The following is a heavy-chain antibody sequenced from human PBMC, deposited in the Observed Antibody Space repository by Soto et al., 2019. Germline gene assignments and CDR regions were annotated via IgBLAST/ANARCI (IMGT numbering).Heavy chain of an antibody. J-gene: IGHJ4*02. CDR1: GFSLSTTGMC. D-gene: IGHD5-18*01. CDR3: SRAVGGFTYGYPDY. Sequence: SGPTLVNPTQTLTLTCTFSGFSLSTTGMCVSWIRQPPGKALEWLALIDWADDKYYSTSLKARLTISKDTSKNQVVLTMTNVEPVDTATYFCSRAVGGFTYGYPDYWGQGTLVTVSS. CDR2: IDWADDK. V-gene: IGHV2-70*01.